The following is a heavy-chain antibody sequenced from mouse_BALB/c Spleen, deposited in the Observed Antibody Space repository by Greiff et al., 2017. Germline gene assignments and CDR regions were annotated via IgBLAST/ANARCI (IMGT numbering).Heavy chain of an antibody. CDR1: GYTFTSYW. CDR3: ARSAYYGPVPYYFDY. V-gene: IGHV1-7*01. CDR2: INPSTGYT. Sequence: QVQLQQSGAELAKPGASVKMSCKASGYTFTSYWMHWVKQRPGQGLEWIGYINPSTGYTEYNQKFKDKATLTADKSSSTAYMQLSSLTSEDSAVYYCARSAYYGPVPYYFDYWGQGTTLTVSS. J-gene: IGHJ2*01. D-gene: IGHD2-10*01.